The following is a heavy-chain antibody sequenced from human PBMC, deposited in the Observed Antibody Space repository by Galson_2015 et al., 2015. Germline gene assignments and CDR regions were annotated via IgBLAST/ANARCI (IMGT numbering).Heavy chain of an antibody. D-gene: IGHD3-10*01. Sequence: QSGAEVKKPGESLRISCKGSGYSFTSYWISWVRQMPGKGLEWMGRIDPSDSYTNYSPSFQGHVTISADKSISTAYLQWSSLKASDTAMYYCARHLLKSERWFGELTDLDYWGQGTLVTVSS. CDR2: IDPSDSYT. CDR1: GYSFTSYW. CDR3: ARHLLKSERWFGELTDLDY. J-gene: IGHJ4*02. V-gene: IGHV5-10-1*01.